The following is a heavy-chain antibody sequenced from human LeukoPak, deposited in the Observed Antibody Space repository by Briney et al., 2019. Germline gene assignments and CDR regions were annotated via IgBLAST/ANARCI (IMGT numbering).Heavy chain of an antibody. J-gene: IGHJ6*03. CDR2: IYYSGST. V-gene: IGHV4-39*01. CDR1: GGSISSSSYY. Sequence: PSETLSLTCTVSGGSISSSSYYWGWIRQPPGKGLEWIGSIYYSGSTYYNPSLKSRVTISVDTSKNQFSLKLSSVTAADTAVYYCARTTMVRGAYYMDVWGKGTTVTVSS. CDR3: ARTTMVRGAYYMDV. D-gene: IGHD3-10*01.